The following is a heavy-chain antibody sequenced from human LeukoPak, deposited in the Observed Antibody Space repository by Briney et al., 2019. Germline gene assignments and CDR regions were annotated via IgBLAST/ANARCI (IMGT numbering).Heavy chain of an antibody. J-gene: IGHJ3*02. CDR3: ARDGSRNAFDI. Sequence: ASVKVSCKASGYTFTSYYMHWVRQAPGQGLEWMGIINPSGGSTSHAQKFQGRVTMTRDTSTSTVYMELSSLRSEDTAVYYCARDGSRNAFDIWGQGTMVTVSS. CDR1: GYTFTSYY. CDR2: INPSGGST. V-gene: IGHV1-46*01. D-gene: IGHD1-14*01.